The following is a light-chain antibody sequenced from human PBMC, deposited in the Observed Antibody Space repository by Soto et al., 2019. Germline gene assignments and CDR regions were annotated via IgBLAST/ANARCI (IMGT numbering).Light chain of an antibody. CDR2: QVS. J-gene: IGLJ1*01. CDR3: ASHAGSNMLYV. CDR1: SSDVGGYEY. Sequence: QSALTQPPSASGSPGQSVTITCTGTSSDVGGYEYVSWYQQHPGKAPKLMIYQVSKRPSGVPDRLSGSKSGNTASLTVSGLQAEDEADYYCASHAGSNMLYVFGTGTKLTVL. V-gene: IGLV2-8*01.